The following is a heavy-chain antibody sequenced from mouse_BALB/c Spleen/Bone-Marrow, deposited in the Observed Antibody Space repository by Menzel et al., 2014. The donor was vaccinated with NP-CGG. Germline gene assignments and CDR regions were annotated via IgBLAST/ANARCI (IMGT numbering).Heavy chain of an antibody. Sequence: IHVKQSGPELVKPGVSGKLSCKASGYSFTGYYMHWVNPSNGNALDWIGYISPYNVVSGSTKKFKGKATLTVDKSSSTAYMELRSLTSDDSAVYYCESRGEYFDVWGAGPPPTVSS. CDR3: ESRGEYFDV. V-gene: IGHV1-31*01. CDR2: ISPYNVVS. J-gene: IGHJ1*01. CDR1: GYSFTGYY.